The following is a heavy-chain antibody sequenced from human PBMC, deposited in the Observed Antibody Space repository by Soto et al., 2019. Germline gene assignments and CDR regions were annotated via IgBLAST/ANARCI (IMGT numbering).Heavy chain of an antibody. D-gene: IGHD2-21*01. Sequence: QVQLVQSGAEVKKPGASVKVSCKASGYTFSRYQMHWVRQAPGQGLAWMGIVNPSGGRTSYAQKFMGRVTMTSDTSTSTVYMEVTSLTSADTAVYYCARHNGMDVWGQGTTVTVSS. J-gene: IGHJ6*02. V-gene: IGHV1-46*01. CDR1: GYTFSRYQ. CDR3: ARHNGMDV. CDR2: VNPSGGRT.